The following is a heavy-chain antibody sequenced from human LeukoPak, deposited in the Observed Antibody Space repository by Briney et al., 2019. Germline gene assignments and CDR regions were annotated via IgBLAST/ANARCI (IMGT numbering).Heavy chain of an antibody. V-gene: IGHV3-11*01. D-gene: IGHD6-19*01. CDR2: ISSSGSTI. J-gene: IGHJ4*02. CDR1: GITFSDYY. Sequence: PGGSLRLSCAASGITFSDYYMSWIRQAPGKGLEWVSYISSSGSTIYYADSVKGRFTISRDNAKNSLYLQMNSPRAEDTAVYYCVTYHSSGPFDYWGQGTLATVSS. CDR3: VTYHSSGPFDY.